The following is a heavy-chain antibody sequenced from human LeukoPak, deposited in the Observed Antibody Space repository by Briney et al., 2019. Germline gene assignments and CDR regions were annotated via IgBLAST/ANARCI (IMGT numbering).Heavy chain of an antibody. CDR3: TRDSGTKGEVKFDP. D-gene: IGHD3-10*01. J-gene: IGHJ5*02. CDR2: IYGTGTI. CDR1: GGSISSYY. Sequence: SETLSLTCTVSGGSISSYYWSWIRQPAGKGLEWIGRIYGTGTITYNPSLQSRVTMSVDTSKNEFSLKMSSVTAADTAVYYCTRDSGTKGEVKFDPWGQGTLVAVSS. V-gene: IGHV4-4*07.